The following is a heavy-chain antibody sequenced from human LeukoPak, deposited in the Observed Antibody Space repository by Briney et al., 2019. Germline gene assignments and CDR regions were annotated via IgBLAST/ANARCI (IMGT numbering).Heavy chain of an antibody. CDR3: AKGASYDSSGYYPTYYYYYMDV. V-gene: IGHV3-30*02. CDR2: IRYDGGNK. Sequence: GGSLRLSCAASGFTFSSYGMHWVRQAPGKGLEWVAFIRYDGGNKYYADSVKGRFTISRDNSKNTLYLQMNSLRAEDTAVYYCAKGASYDSSGYYPTYYYYYMDVWGKGTTVTISS. J-gene: IGHJ6*03. D-gene: IGHD3-22*01. CDR1: GFTFSSYG.